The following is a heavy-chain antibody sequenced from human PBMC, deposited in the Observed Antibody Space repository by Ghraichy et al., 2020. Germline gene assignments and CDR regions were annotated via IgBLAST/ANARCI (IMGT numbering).Heavy chain of an antibody. J-gene: IGHJ6*04. Sequence: GESLNISCEDSGFTFYNHAMHWVRQVPGKGQEWVSLISGDGVNTYYGDSVKGRFTISRDNNKNSLFLQMNRLTTEYTALYYCAKGSFCTGGSCYAETGEYYGVDVWGKGTTVTVSS. D-gene: IGHD2-15*01. CDR3: AKGSFCTGGSCYAETGEYYGVDV. CDR1: GFTFYNHA. V-gene: IGHV3-43*02. CDR2: ISGDGVNT.